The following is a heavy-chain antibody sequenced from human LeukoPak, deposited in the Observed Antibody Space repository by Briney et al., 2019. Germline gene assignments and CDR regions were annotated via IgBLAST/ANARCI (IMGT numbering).Heavy chain of an antibody. V-gene: IGHV3-48*04. CDR3: ARGKQSGITMIVGRPRNPPFGAFDI. J-gene: IGHJ3*02. CDR1: GFTFSSYS. Sequence: PGGSLRLSCAASGFTFSSYSMNWVRQAPGKGLEWVSYISSSSSTIYYADSVKGRFTISRDNAKNSLYLQMNSLRAEDTAVYYCARGKQSGITMIVGRPRNPPFGAFDIWGQGTMVTVSS. D-gene: IGHD3-22*01. CDR2: ISSSSSTI.